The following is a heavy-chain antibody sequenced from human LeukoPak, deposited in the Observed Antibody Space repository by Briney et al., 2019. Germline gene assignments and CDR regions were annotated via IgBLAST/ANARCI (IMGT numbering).Heavy chain of an antibody. CDR3: ARDIEATTSRGWFDP. V-gene: IGHV3-7*01. D-gene: IGHD1-14*01. J-gene: IGHJ5*02. CDR1: GFTFSSYA. CDR2: IKPDGSEK. Sequence: GGSLRLSCAASGFTFSSYAMHWVRQAPGKGLEWVANIKPDGSEKYYVDFVEGRFTISRDNAENSLYLQMNSLRAEDTALYYCARDIEATTSRGWFDPWGQGTLVTVSS.